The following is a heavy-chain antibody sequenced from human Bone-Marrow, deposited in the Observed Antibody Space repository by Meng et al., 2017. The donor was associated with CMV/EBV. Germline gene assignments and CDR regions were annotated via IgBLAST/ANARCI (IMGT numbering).Heavy chain of an antibody. D-gene: IGHD2-2*01. CDR1: GYTFTGYY. CDR3: AIGSHGYCSSTTCNRPLDI. J-gene: IGHJ3*02. V-gene: IGHV1-69*10. Sequence: SVKVSCKASGYTFTGYYMHWVRQAPGQGPEWMGGIIPIIGVAHYAQKFQGRVTIMADKSMTTAYMEVTSLRSEDTAVYYCAIGSHGYCSSTTCNRPLDIWGRGTMVTVSS. CDR2: IIPIIGVA.